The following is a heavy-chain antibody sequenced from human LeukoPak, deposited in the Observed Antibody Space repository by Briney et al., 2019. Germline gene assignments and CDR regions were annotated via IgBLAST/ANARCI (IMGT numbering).Heavy chain of an antibody. CDR3: ARGTWDGDRTFDI. D-gene: IGHD5-24*01. Sequence: GGSLRLSRAASGFTFSSYSMNWVRQAPGKRLEWISYISGTSSIIYYTPSVKGRFTIYRDNGKYSLYLQMNSLRDDDTAVYFCARGTWDGDRTFDIWGQGAMVTVSS. V-gene: IGHV3-48*02. J-gene: IGHJ3*02. CDR2: ISGTSSII. CDR1: GFTFSSYS.